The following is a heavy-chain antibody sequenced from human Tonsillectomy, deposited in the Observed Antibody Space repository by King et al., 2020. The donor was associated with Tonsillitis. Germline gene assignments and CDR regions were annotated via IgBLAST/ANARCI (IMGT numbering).Heavy chain of an antibody. CDR1: GYNFISYG. CDR2: ISGYNGNT. D-gene: IGHD1-1*01. CDR3: ARGRSGTRAAFDI. J-gene: IGHJ3*02. Sequence: QLVQSGAEVEKPGASVKVSCKASGYNFISYGITWVRQAPGQGLEWMGWISGYNGNTNYAQKFQGRVTMTRDTSTSTVYMELRSLRSDDTAVYYGARGRSGTRAAFDIWGQGTMVTVSS. V-gene: IGHV1-18*01.